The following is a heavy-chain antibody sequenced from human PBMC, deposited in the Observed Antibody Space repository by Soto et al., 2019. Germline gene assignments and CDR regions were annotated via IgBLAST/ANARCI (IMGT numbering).Heavy chain of an antibody. D-gene: IGHD3-3*01. CDR3: ARVKGITILGVAEVHWFDP. J-gene: IGHJ5*02. Sequence: EVQLVESGGGLVQPGGSLRLSCAASGFTFSSYWMSWVRQAPGKGLEWVANIKQDGSEKYYVDSVKGRFTISRDNAKNSLYLQMNSLRAEDTAVYYCARVKGITILGVAEVHWFDPWGQGTLVTVSS. V-gene: IGHV3-7*01. CDR1: GFTFSSYW. CDR2: IKQDGSEK.